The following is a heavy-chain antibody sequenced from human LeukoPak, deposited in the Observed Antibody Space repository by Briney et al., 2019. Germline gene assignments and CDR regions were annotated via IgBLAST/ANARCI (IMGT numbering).Heavy chain of an antibody. CDR1: GDSISTSNSY. CDR3: ARADYSSTCSHDYYYLDV. CDR2: IYHGGST. Sequence: PSETLSLTCTLSGDSISTSNSYWGWTRHPRGKGLEWIGSIYHGGSTYYNPCLESRLPISVHTSKNQFSLKLSSVTAADTAVADCARADYSSTCSHDYYYLDVWGKGTTVTVSS. D-gene: IGHD6-13*01. V-gene: IGHV4-39*07. J-gene: IGHJ6*03.